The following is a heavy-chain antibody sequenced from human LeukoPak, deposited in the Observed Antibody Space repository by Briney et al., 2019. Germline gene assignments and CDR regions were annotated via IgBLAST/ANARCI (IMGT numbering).Heavy chain of an antibody. D-gene: IGHD3-3*01. CDR1: GFTFGDYA. V-gene: IGHV3-49*04. CDR2: IRSKAYGGTT. Sequence: QPGRSLRPSCTASGFTFGDYAMSWVRQAPGKGLEWVGFIRSKAYGGTTEYAASVKGRFTISRDDSKSIAYLQMNSLKTEDTAVYYCTRDSIYDFWSGYFYDYWGQGTLVTVSS. J-gene: IGHJ4*02. CDR3: TRDSIYDFWSGYFYDY.